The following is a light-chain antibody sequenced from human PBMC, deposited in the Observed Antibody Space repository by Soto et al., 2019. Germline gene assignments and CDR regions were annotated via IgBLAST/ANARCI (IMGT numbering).Light chain of an antibody. Sequence: DIVMTQSPLSLTVTPGEPASISCRSSQSLLHSNGYNYLDWYLQKPGQSPQLLIYLGSNRSSGDPDRFSGSGSGTDFTLKISRVEAEDVGVYYCMHALQTPWTFGQGTKVEIK. V-gene: IGKV2-28*01. J-gene: IGKJ1*01. CDR2: LGS. CDR1: QSLLHSNGYNY. CDR3: MHALQTPWT.